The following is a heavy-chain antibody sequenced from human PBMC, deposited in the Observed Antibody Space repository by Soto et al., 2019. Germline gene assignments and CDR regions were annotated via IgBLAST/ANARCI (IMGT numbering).Heavy chain of an antibody. V-gene: IGHV3-30-3*01. J-gene: IGHJ4*02. CDR1: GFTFSSYA. CDR2: ISYDGSNK. D-gene: IGHD6-13*01. Sequence: QVQLVESGGGVVQPGRSVRLSCAASGFTFSSYAMHWVRQAPGKGLEWVAVISYDGSNKYYADSVKGRFTISRDISKNTLYLQMNSLRAEDTAVYYCARDWYEMPLDYWGQATLVTVSS. CDR3: ARDWYEMPLDY.